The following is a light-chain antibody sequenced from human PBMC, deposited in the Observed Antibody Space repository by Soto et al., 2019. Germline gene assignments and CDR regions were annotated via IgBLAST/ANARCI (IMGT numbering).Light chain of an antibody. CDR3: CSYTSTSSPYV. Sequence: QSVLTQPASVSGSPGQSITISCTGTSSDVGGYNHVSWFQQHPDKAPKAMIYDVSNRPSGVSDRFSGSKSGNTASLTISGLQAEDEADYYCCSYTSTSSPYVFGTGTKVTVL. CDR2: DVS. CDR1: SSDVGGYNH. V-gene: IGLV2-14*01. J-gene: IGLJ1*01.